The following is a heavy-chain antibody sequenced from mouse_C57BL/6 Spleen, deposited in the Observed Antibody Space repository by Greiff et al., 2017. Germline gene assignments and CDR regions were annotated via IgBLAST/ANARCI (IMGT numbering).Heavy chain of an antibody. D-gene: IGHD4-1*01. Sequence: VQLQESGAELVKPGASVKLSCKASGYTFTSYWMHWVKQRPGQGLEWIGYINPSSGYTKYNQKFKDKATLTADKSSRTAYMQLSSLTSEDSAVYYCTRTGTFDYWGQGTTLTVSS. CDR3: TRTGTFDY. V-gene: IGHV1-7*01. CDR1: GYTFTSYW. J-gene: IGHJ2*01. CDR2: INPSSGYT.